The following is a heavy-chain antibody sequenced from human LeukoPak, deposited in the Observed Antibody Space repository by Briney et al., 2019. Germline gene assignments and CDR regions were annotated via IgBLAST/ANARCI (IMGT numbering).Heavy chain of an antibody. V-gene: IGHV3-23*01. CDR3: AKEPRYSSSNYYYYYMDV. CDR1: GFTFSSYA. Sequence: GGSLRLSCAASGFTFSSYAMTWVRQAPGKGLEWVSGISGSGDSTYYADSVKGRFTISRDNSKKTLYLQMSSLRAEDTAVYYCAKEPRYSSSNYYYYYMDVWGKGTTVTVSS. CDR2: ISGSGDST. D-gene: IGHD6-6*01. J-gene: IGHJ6*03.